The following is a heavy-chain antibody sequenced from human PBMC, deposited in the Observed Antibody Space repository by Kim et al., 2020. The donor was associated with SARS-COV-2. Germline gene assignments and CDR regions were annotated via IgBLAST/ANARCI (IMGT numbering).Heavy chain of an antibody. J-gene: IGHJ4*02. CDR2: IRGSGAST. V-gene: IGHV3-23*01. D-gene: IGHD3-10*02. CDR1: GFTFTNHG. CDR3: TRRQCSSTCRGFDY. Sequence: GGSLRLPCAASGFTFTNHGMSWVRQPPGKGLEWVASIRGSGASTHYADSVRGQFTISRDNSKNTLYLQIDNLRAEDTAVYYCTRRQCSSTCRGFDYWGQGTLVTVSS.